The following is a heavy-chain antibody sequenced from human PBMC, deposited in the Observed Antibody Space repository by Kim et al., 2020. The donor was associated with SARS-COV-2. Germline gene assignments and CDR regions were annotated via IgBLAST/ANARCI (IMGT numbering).Heavy chain of an antibody. Sequence: ASVKVSCKASGYTFSDYYMHWFHQAPEQGLQCMGWITPKDGGPRYPQNFKARVTMTRTPSITTAYMELSSWPSAAPPLNTCAPGAPPVAVTPMAAWGQGT. CDR2: ITPKDGGP. D-gene: IGHD6-19*01. V-gene: IGHV1-2*02. CDR3: APGAPPVAVTPMAA. J-gene: IGHJ5*02. CDR1: GYTFSDYY.